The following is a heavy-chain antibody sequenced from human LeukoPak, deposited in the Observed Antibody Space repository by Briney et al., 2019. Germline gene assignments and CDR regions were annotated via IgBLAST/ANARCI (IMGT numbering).Heavy chain of an antibody. J-gene: IGHJ4*02. V-gene: IGHV3-74*01. CDR1: GFTFSSYW. CDR3: ATDLDYGGYSHFDF. D-gene: IGHD4-23*01. Sequence: TGGSLRLSCAASGFTFSSYWMHWVRQAPGKGPVWVSRIKSDGSSTRYADSVKGRFTISRDNAKNTLWLQMNSLRAEDTAVYYCATDLDYGGYSHFDFWGQGTLVTVSS. CDR2: IKSDGSST.